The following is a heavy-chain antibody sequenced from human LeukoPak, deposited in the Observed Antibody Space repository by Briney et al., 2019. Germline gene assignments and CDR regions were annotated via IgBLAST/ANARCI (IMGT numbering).Heavy chain of an antibody. D-gene: IGHD2-2*01. CDR2: ISSSAGSP. J-gene: IGHJ4*02. V-gene: IGHV3-23*01. CDR1: GFTFSTYA. Sequence: GGSLRLSCAASGFTFSTYAMSWVRQAPGKGLEWVSVISSSAGSPYYADSVKGRFTISRDNSKNTLYLQMNSLRAEDTAVYYCAKGGVIGYCSSTSCQAQAYWGQGTLVTVSS. CDR3: AKGGVIGYCSSTSCQAQAY.